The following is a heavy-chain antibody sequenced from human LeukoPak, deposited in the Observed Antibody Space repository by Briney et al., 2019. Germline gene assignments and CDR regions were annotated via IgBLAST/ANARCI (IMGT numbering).Heavy chain of an antibody. CDR2: ISAYNGNT. V-gene: IGHV1-18*01. CDR1: GYTFTSYG. Sequence: EASVKVSCKASGYTFTSYGISWVRQAPGQGLEWMGWISAYNGNTNYAQKLQGRVTMTTDTSTRTAYMELRSLRSDDTAVYYCARIVRYYDSSGYSFGMDVWGQGTTVTVSS. D-gene: IGHD3-22*01. CDR3: ARIVRYYDSSGYSFGMDV. J-gene: IGHJ6*02.